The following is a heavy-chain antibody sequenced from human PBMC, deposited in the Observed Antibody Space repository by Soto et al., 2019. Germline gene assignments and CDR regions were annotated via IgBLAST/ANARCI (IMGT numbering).Heavy chain of an antibody. CDR3: ASDMSTP. CDR2: MNPNSGHT. V-gene: IGHV1-8*01. Sequence: QVQLLQSGAEVKKPGASVKVSCKASGYTFTSHDINWRRQTTEQGLEWMGWMNPNSGHTNYVPKFQGRVSVASDNSISTAYIELTNLSSEDTAVYYCASDMSTPWGQGTLV. D-gene: IGHD3-9*01. J-gene: IGHJ5*02. CDR1: GYTFTSHD.